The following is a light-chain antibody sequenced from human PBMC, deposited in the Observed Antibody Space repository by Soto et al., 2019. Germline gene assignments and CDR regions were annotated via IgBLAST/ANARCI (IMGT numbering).Light chain of an antibody. CDR3: QQYNSYSPT. V-gene: IGKV1-5*03. CDR2: KAS. CDR1: QSISVW. J-gene: IGKJ1*01. Sequence: STLSASLGDRVTITCRASQSISVWLAWYQQKAGKAPNLLIYKASRLESGVPSRFSGSGSETEFTLTISGLQPGDSATYYCQQYNSYSPTFGQGTKVDIK.